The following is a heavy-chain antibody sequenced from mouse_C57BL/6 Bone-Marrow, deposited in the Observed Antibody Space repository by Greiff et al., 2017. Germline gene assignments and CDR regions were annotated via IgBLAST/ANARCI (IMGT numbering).Heavy chain of an antibody. Sequence: EVNLVESGGDLVKPGGSLKLSCAASGFTFSSYGMSWVRQTPDKRLEWVATISSGGSYTYYPDSVKGRFTISRDNAKNTLYLQMSSLKSEDTAMYYCATSYYSNYGYAMDYWGQGTSVTVSS. J-gene: IGHJ4*01. CDR3: ATSYYSNYGYAMDY. D-gene: IGHD2-5*01. CDR1: GFTFSSYG. CDR2: ISSGGSYT. V-gene: IGHV5-6*01.